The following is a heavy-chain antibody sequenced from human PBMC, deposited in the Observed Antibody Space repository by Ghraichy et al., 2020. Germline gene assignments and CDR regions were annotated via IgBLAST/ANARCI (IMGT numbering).Heavy chain of an antibody. CDR3: AKVSGGSGSYYKADY. CDR1: GFTFSSYA. D-gene: IGHD3-10*01. CDR2: ISGSGGST. Sequence: SLNISCAASGFTFSSYAMSWVRQAPGKGLEWVSAISGSGGSTYYADSVKGRFTISRDNSKNTLYLQMNSLRAEDTAVYYCAKVSGGSGSYYKADYWGQGTLVTVSS. J-gene: IGHJ4*02. V-gene: IGHV3-23*01.